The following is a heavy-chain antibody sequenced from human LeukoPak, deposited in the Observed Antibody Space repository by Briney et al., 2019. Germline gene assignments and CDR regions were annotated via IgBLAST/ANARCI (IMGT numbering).Heavy chain of an antibody. Sequence: GGSLRLSCSASGFTFSSYAMHWVRQAPGKGLEWVSAISGSGGSTYYADSVKGRFTISRDNSKNTLYLQMNSLRAEDTAVYYCAKDTFFNGIAVATGGDYWGQGTLVTVSS. CDR3: AKDTFFNGIAVATGGDY. V-gene: IGHV3-23*01. CDR2: ISGSGGST. J-gene: IGHJ4*02. CDR1: GFTFSSYA. D-gene: IGHD6-19*01.